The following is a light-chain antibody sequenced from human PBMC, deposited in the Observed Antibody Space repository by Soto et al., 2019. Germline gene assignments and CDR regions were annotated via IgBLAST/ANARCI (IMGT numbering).Light chain of an antibody. CDR3: RQSYSTPAT. Sequence: DIQMTQSPSSLSASVGDRVTITCRASQSISSYLNWYQQKPGKAPKLLIYAASSLQSGVPSRFSGSGSGTDFTLTISSLQPEDFATYYCRQSYSTPATFGGGTKVDI. J-gene: IGKJ4*01. CDR2: AAS. V-gene: IGKV1-39*01. CDR1: QSISSY.